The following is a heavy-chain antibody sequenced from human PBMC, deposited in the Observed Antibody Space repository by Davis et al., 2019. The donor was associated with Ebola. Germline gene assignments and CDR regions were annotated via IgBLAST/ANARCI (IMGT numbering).Heavy chain of an antibody. CDR1: GFTFSMYW. CDR2: IKQDGSEK. CDR3: AGGQWVLPEDY. D-gene: IGHD6-19*01. Sequence: GESLRLSCAASGFTFSMYWMTWVRQAPGKGLEWVASIKQDGSEKHYVDSVKGRFTISRDNTKNSLYLQMNSLRAEDTGVYYCAGGQWVLPEDYWGQGTLVTVSS. J-gene: IGHJ4*02. V-gene: IGHV3-7*01.